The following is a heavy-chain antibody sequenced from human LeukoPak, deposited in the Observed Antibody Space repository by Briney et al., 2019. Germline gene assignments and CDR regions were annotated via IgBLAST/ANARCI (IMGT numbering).Heavy chain of an antibody. V-gene: IGHV3-30*02. CDR1: GFTFSGHD. D-gene: IGHD6-19*01. CDR3: AKSIPTIAVAVSTRQ. CDR2: IRFDGSNK. J-gene: IGHJ4*02. Sequence: GGSLRLSCAASGFTFSGHDMHWVRQAPGKGLEWVAFIRFDGSNKYCADSVKGRFTISRDNSKNTLYLQMNSLRAEDTAVYYCAKSIPTIAVAVSTRQWGQGTLVTVSS.